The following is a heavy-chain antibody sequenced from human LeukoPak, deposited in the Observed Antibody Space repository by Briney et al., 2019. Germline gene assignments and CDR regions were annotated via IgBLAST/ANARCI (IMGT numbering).Heavy chain of an antibody. CDR3: ATTKGYFDY. Sequence: PSETLSHTRSVSGGPMRRYYWSWIRQPAGKGPEWIGRIYNDGSTNYNPSLKSRVTMSVDTSKNQFSLKLSSVTAADTAVYYCATTKGYFDYSGPGTLVTVSS. J-gene: IGHJ4*02. CDR1: GGPMRRYY. CDR2: IYNDGST. D-gene: IGHD1/OR15-1a*01. V-gene: IGHV4-4*07.